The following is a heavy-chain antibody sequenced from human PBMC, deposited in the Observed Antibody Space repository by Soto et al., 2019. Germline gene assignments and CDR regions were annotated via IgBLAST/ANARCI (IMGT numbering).Heavy chain of an antibody. CDR3: AKDSYDILTGQKRYFDS. CDR1: GFTFNAYT. D-gene: IGHD3-9*01. J-gene: IGHJ4*02. V-gene: IGHV3-43*01. CDR2: ISWDGGIT. Sequence: GGSLRLSCAASGFTFNAYTMHWVRQAPGKGLEWVSLISWDGGITYYGDSVKGRFTVSRDNSDDSLYLQMTSLRSDDTAFYYCAKDSYDILTGQKRYFDSWGQGTLVTVSS.